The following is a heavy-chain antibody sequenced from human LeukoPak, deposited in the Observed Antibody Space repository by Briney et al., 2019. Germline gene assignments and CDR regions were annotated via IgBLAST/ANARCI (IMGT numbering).Heavy chain of an antibody. D-gene: IGHD6-13*01. CDR2: IYYSGST. V-gene: IGHV4-31*03. J-gene: IGHJ3*02. Sequence: SRTLSLTCTVSGGSISSGGYYWSWIRQHPGKGLEWIGYIYYSGSTYYNPSLKSRVTISVDTSKNQFSLKLSSVTAADTAVYYCARGHLIAAAGIQGDAFDIWGQGTMVTVSS. CDR3: ARGHLIAAAGIQGDAFDI. CDR1: GGSISSGGYY.